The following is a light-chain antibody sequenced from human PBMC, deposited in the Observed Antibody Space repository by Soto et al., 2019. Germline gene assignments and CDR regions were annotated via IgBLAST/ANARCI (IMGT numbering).Light chain of an antibody. CDR3: QQYGSSPKT. V-gene: IGKV3-20*01. CDR2: GAS. Sequence: EIALTQSPGTLSLSPGERATLSCLASQSVSSSYLAWYQQKPGQAPRLLIYGASSRATGIPDRFSGSGSGTDFTLTISRLEPEDFAVYYCQQYGSSPKTFGQGTKVHIK. CDR1: QSVSSSY. J-gene: IGKJ1*01.